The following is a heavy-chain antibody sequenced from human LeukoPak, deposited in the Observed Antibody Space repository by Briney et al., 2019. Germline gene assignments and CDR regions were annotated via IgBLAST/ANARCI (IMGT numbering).Heavy chain of an antibody. J-gene: IGHJ4*02. V-gene: IGHV3-23*01. CDR3: ARGMTYYDFWSGSDYFDY. CDR2: TVGSRPDT. Sequence: GGSLRLSCAASGFTFTNYAMSWVRQTPGKGLEWVSATVGSRPDTYHADSVKGRFTVSRDNAKNSLYLQMNSLRAEDTAVYYCARGMTYYDFWSGSDYFDYWGQGTLVTVSS. D-gene: IGHD3-3*01. CDR1: GFTFTNYA.